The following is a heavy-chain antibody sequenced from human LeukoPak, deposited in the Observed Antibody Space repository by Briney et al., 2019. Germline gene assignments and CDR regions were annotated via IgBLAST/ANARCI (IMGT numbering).Heavy chain of an antibody. D-gene: IGHD3-10*01. Sequence: GGSLRLSCAASGFTVSGNYMNWVRQAPGKGLDWVSVIYTGGITYYADSVKGRFTISRDNSKNTLYLQMNSLTAEDTAVYYCVRSGPRLDNWFDPWGQGTLVIVSS. J-gene: IGHJ5*02. V-gene: IGHV3-53*01. CDR2: IYTGGIT. CDR3: VRSGPRLDNWFDP. CDR1: GFTVSGNY.